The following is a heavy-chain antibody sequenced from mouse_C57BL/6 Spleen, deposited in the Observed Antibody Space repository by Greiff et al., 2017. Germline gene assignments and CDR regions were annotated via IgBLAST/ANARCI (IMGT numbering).Heavy chain of an antibody. CDR1: AYTFTSYG. V-gene: IGHV1-81*01. J-gene: IGHJ3*01. Sequence: VQRVESGAELARPRASVKLSCKASAYTFTSYGISWVKQRTGQGLEWIGEIYPRSGNTYYNEKFKGKATLTADKSSSTAYMELRSLTSEDSAVYFCATYDGYYAFAYRGQATLVTVSA. D-gene: IGHD2-3*01. CDR2: IYPRSGNT. CDR3: ATYDGYYAFAY.